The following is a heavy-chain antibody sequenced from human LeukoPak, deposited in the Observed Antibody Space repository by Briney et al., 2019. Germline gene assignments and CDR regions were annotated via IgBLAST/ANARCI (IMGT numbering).Heavy chain of an antibody. CDR1: GITLSNYG. CDR2: ISDRGGRT. CDR3: AKRGVVIRVILVGFHKEAYYFDS. Sequence: GGSLRLSCAVSGITLSNYGMSWVRQAPGKGLEWVAGISDRGGRTNYADSVKGRFTISRDNPKNTLYLQMNSLRAEHTAVYFCAKRGVVIRVILVGFHKEAYYFDSWGQGALVTVSS. D-gene: IGHD3-22*01. V-gene: IGHV3-23*01. J-gene: IGHJ4*02.